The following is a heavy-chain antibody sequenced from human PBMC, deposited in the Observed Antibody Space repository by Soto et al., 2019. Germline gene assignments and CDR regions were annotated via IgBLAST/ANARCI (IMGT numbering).Heavy chain of an antibody. J-gene: IGHJ4*02. V-gene: IGHV4-30-4*01. CDR3: ARDSSSSMYPFDY. D-gene: IGHD6-6*01. CDR1: GGSISSGDYY. Sequence: PSETLSLTCTVSGGSISSGDYYWSWIRQPPGKGLEWIGYIYYSGSTYYNPSLKSRVTISVDTSKNQFSLKLSSVTAADTAVYYCARDSSSSMYPFDYWGQGTLVTVSS. CDR2: IYYSGST.